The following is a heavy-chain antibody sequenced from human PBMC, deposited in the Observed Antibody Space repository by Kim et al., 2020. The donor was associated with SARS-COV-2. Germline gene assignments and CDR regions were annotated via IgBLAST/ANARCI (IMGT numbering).Heavy chain of an antibody. CDR1: GFTFSKYW. CDR2: INSDGSSI. D-gene: IGHD3-10*01. Sequence: GGSLRLSCAASGFTFSKYWTHWVRQAPGKGLVWVSRINSDGSSITYADSVKGRFTISRDNAKNTLYLELSSLRAEDTAVYYCAGAFGAGTYSSYYGLDVWGQGASVTVSS. V-gene: IGHV3-74*03. J-gene: IGHJ6*02. CDR3: AGAFGAGTYSSYYGLDV.